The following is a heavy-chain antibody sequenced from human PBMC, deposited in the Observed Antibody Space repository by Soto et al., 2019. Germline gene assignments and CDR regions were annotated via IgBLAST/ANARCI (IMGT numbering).Heavy chain of an antibody. Sequence: SETLSLTSTVSGGSISSYYWNWIRQPPGKGLEWIGYIYYSGTTNYNPSLKSRVTISVDASKNQFSLILSSVTAADTAVYYCARTRLNHDFWSGYQYWGQGTLVTVSS. CDR3: ARTRLNHDFWSGYQY. J-gene: IGHJ4*02. V-gene: IGHV4-59*01. D-gene: IGHD3-3*01. CDR1: GGSISSYY. CDR2: IYYSGTT.